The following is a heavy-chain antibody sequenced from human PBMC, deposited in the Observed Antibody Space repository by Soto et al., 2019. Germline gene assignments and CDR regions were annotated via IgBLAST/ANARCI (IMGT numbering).Heavy chain of an antibody. CDR3: ARARSPDYNYY. CDR2: ISSDGSSE. CDR1: GFTFSRYA. J-gene: IGHJ6*01. D-gene: IGHD6-6*01. Sequence: QVQLVESGGGVVQPGRSLGLSCAASGFTFSRYAMHWVRQAPGRGLEWVAVISSDGSSEHADSVRGRFTISRDTSTNTLYLQMNRLRVEDTALYFCARARSPDYNYY. V-gene: IGHV3-30-3*01.